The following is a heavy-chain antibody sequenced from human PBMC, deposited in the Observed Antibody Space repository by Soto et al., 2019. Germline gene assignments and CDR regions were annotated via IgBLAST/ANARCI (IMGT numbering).Heavy chain of an antibody. D-gene: IGHD1-1*01. CDR1: GGSIVSGGYY. Sequence: PAETLSLTCTVSGGSIVSGGYYFICIRQHPWKGLELIGYIYYSGSTYYNPSLKSRVTISVDTSKNQFSLKLSSVTAADTAVYYCARYWRSYFDYWGQGTLVTVSS. J-gene: IGHJ4*02. CDR2: IYYSGST. CDR3: ARYWRSYFDY. V-gene: IGHV4-31*03.